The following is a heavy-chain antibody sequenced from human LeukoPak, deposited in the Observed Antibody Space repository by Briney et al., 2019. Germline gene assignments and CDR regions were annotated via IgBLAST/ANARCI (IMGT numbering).Heavy chain of an antibody. D-gene: IGHD6-13*01. CDR3: ASSDSSSWSSTNWFDP. V-gene: IGHV3-48*03. CDR2: IISSGSTI. Sequence: GGSLRLSCAASGFTFSSYEMNWVRQAPGKGLEWVSYIISSGSTIYYADSVKGRFTISRDNAKNSLYLQMKSLRAEDTAVYYCASSDSSSWSSTNWFDPWGQGTLVTVSS. J-gene: IGHJ5*02. CDR1: GFTFSSYE.